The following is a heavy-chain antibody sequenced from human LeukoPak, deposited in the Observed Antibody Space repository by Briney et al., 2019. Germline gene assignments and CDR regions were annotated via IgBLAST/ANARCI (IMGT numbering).Heavy chain of an antibody. CDR2: IYYSGNT. CDR1: GGSISSHY. V-gene: IGHV4-59*11. J-gene: IGHJ4*02. D-gene: IGHD5-12*01. Sequence: PSETLSLTCTVSGGSISSHYWSWIRQPPGKGLEWIGQIYYSGNTSYNPSLKSRVTISVDTSKNQFSLKLSSVTAADTAVYYCARGTGGYVEFDYWGQGTLVTVSS. CDR3: ARGTGGYVEFDY.